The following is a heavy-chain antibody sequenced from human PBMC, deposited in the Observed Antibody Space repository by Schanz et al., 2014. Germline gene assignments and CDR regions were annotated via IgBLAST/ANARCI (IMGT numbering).Heavy chain of an antibody. V-gene: IGHV1-69*02. CDR2: IIPVLNIA. D-gene: IGHD3-10*01. J-gene: IGHJ4*02. CDR1: GGTFSSYT. CDR3: ARGRGFYDY. Sequence: QLQLVQSGAEVKKPGSSVKVSCKLSGGTFSSYTISWMRQAPGQGLEWMGKIIPVLNIATYAQRFQGRVSITADTSTNPADMERSSLTSEDTAVHYCARGRGFYDYWGQGTMVTVSS.